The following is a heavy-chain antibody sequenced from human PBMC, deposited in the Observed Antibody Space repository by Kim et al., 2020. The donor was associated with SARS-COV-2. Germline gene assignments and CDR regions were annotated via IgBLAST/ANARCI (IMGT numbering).Heavy chain of an antibody. CDR1: GGSFSGYY. V-gene: IGHV4-34*01. D-gene: IGHD2-21*02. CDR2: INHSGST. Sequence: SETLSLTCAVYGGSFSGYYWSWIRQPPGKGLEWIGEINHSGSTNYNPSLKSRVTISVDTSKNQFSLKLSSVTAADTAVDYCASLYCGGDCSLGSWGQGTL. J-gene: IGHJ5*02. CDR3: ASLYCGGDCSLGS.